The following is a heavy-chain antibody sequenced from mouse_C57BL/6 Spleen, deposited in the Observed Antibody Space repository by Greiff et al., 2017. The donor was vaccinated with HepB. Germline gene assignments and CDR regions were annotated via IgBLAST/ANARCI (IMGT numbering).Heavy chain of an antibody. CDR2: ISSGGDYI. D-gene: IGHD1-1*01. V-gene: IGHV5-9-1*02. J-gene: IGHJ1*03. CDR3: TRDDGSSYWYFDV. CDR1: GFTFSSYA. Sequence: EVQLQESGEGLVKPGGSLKLSCAASGFTFSSYAMSWVRQTPEKRLEWVAYISSGGDYIYYADTVKGRFTISRDNARNTLYLQMSSLKSEDTAMYYCTRDDGSSYWYFDVWGTGTTVTVSS.